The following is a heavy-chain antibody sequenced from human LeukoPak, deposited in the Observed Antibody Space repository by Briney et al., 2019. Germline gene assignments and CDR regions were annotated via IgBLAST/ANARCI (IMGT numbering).Heavy chain of an antibody. CDR2: INPNRGGT. J-gene: IGHJ3*02. V-gene: IGHV1-2*02. Sequence: ASVTVSCKASGYTFTGYYMHWVRQAPGQGLEWMGWINPNRGGTNYAQKFQGRVTMTRDTSISTAYMELSRLRSDDTAVYYCARDQDCSGGSCYSAAFNIWGQGTMVTVSS. CDR3: ARDQDCSGGSCYSAAFNI. CDR1: GYTFTGYY. D-gene: IGHD2-15*01.